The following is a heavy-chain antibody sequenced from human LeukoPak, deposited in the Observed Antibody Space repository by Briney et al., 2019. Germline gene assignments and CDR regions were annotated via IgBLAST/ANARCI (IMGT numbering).Heavy chain of an antibody. D-gene: IGHD6-19*01. CDR1: AGSISSGSSC. CDR3: ARPKAGYSSTDAFDI. J-gene: IGHJ3*02. CDR2: IYTSWST. Sequence: SQSLSLTCPVYAGSISSGSSCWSWIRQPAGKGLEWIGRIYTSWSTNYNPSLKSRVTRSVDTSKNQFSLKLSSVTAADTAVYYCARPKAGYSSTDAFDIWGQGTMVTVSS. V-gene: IGHV4-61*02.